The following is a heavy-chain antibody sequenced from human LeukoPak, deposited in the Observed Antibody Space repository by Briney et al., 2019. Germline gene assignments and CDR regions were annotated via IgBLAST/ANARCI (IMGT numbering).Heavy chain of an antibody. V-gene: IGHV3-7*01. J-gene: IGHJ6*03. CDR3: ARVMSASVWRSYGSYYYYYYMDI. CDR1: GFTFSSYW. CDR2: IKQDGSEK. D-gene: IGHD3-16*01. Sequence: GGSLRLSCAASGFTFSSYWMSWVRQAPGKGLEWVANIKQDGSEKYSVDSVKGRFTISRDNAKNSLYMQMNSLRAEDTAVYYCARVMSASVWRSYGSYYYYYYMDIWRKGTTVTVSS.